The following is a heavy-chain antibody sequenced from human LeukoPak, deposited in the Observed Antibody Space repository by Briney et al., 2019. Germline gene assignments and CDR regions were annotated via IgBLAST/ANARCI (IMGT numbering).Heavy chain of an antibody. D-gene: IGHD4-17*01. J-gene: IGHJ5*02. Sequence: PGGSLRLSCAASGFTVSSNYMSWVRQAPGKGLEWVSVIYSGGSTYYADSVKGRFAISRDNSKNTLYLQMNSLRAEDTAVYYCARARTASGWFDPWGQGTPVTVSS. CDR2: IYSGGST. CDR3: ARARTASGWFDP. V-gene: IGHV3-66*01. CDR1: GFTVSSNY.